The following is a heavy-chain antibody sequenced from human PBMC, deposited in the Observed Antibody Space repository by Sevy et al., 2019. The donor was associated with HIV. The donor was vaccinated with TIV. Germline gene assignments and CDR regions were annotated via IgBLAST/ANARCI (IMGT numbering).Heavy chain of an antibody. CDR2: IYHSGGT. V-gene: IGHV4-4*02. Sequence: SETLSLTCAVSGGSISSVNWWHWVRQPPGKGLEWIGEIYHSGGTNYNPSLKSRVTISVDNSKNRFSLKLSSVTAAGTAVYYCARGGETPRGFDPWGQGSLVTVSS. D-gene: IGHD3-16*01. CDR1: GGSISSVNW. CDR3: ARGGETPRGFDP. J-gene: IGHJ5*02.